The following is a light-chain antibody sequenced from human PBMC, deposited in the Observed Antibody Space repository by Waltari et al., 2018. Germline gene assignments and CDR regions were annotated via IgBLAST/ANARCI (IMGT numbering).Light chain of an antibody. CDR3: CSYTGTNTFV. J-gene: IGLJ1*01. Sequence: QSALTQPRSVSGSPGQSVTISCNGTSSNVGSFAIVSWYQHHPGKAPKLLIYDVAKRPSGVPHRFSGSKSGNTASLTITGLQTEDEADYYCCSYTGTNTFVLGTGTAITVL. V-gene: IGLV2-11*01. CDR1: SSNVGSFAI. CDR2: DVA.